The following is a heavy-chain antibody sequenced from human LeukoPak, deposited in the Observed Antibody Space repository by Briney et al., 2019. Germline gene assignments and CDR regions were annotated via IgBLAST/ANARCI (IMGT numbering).Heavy chain of an antibody. CDR3: VRGGTYYLPY. CDR2: INHSGST. D-gene: IGHD1-26*01. V-gene: IGHV4-34*01. CDR1: GGSFSGYY. Sequence: KPSETLSLTCAVYGGSFSGYYWSWIRQPPGKGLEWIGEINHSGSTNYNPSLKSRVTISVDMSKNQLSLRLNSVTAADTAIYYCVRGGTYYLPYWGQGILVTVSS. J-gene: IGHJ4*02.